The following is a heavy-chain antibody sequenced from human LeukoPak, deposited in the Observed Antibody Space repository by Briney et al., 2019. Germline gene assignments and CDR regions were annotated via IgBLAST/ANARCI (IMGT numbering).Heavy chain of an antibody. CDR2: ISYDGSNK. Sequence: GGSLRLSCAASGFTFSSYAMHWVRQAPGKGLEWVAVISYDGSNKYYADSVKGRFTISRDNSKNTLYLQMNSLRAEDTAVYYCAREGLITIFGVVKSYYYGMDVWGQGTTVTVSS. V-gene: IGHV3-30-3*01. CDR1: GFTFSSYA. CDR3: AREGLITIFGVVKSYYYGMDV. D-gene: IGHD3-3*01. J-gene: IGHJ6*02.